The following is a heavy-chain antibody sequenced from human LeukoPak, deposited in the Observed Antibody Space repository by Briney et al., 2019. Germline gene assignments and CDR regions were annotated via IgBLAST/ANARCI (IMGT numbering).Heavy chain of an antibody. CDR2: INHSGST. CDR1: GGSFSGYY. J-gene: IGHJ4*02. V-gene: IGHV4-34*01. CDR3: ARLVGYCTNGVCHSLFDY. D-gene: IGHD2-8*01. Sequence: SETLSLTCAVYGGSFSGYYWSWIRQPPGKGLEWIGEINHSGSTNYNPSLKSRVTISVDTSKNQFSLKLSSVTAADTAVYYCARLVGYCTNGVCHSLFDYWGQGTLATVSS.